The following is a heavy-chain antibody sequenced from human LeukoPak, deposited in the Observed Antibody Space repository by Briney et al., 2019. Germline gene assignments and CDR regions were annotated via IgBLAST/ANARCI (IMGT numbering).Heavy chain of an antibody. CDR3: ARAVGSGSFQTYYYYMDV. CDR1: GGSISSGSYY. CDR2: IYSSGST. D-gene: IGHD3-10*01. V-gene: IGHV4-61*02. Sequence: KPSETLSLTCTVSGGSISSGSYYWNWIRQPAGKGLEWIGRIYSSGSTNYNPSLKSRVTISVDTSKNQFSLKLSSVTAADTAVYYCARAVGSGSFQTYYYYMDVWGKGTTVTISS. J-gene: IGHJ6*03.